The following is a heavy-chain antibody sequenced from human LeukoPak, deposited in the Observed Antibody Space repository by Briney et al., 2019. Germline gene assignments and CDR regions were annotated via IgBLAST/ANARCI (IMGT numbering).Heavy chain of an antibody. CDR3: ARDLYGSGSYRYYYYGMDV. D-gene: IGHD3-10*01. Sequence: GASVKVSCKASGGALSSYAVTWVRQAPGQGLEWMGGIIPIFGTANYAQKFQGRVTITADESTSTAYMELSSLRSEDTAVYYCARDLYGSGSYRYYYYGMDVWGQGTTVTVSS. CDR1: GGALSSYA. V-gene: IGHV1-69*13. CDR2: IIPIFGTA. J-gene: IGHJ6*02.